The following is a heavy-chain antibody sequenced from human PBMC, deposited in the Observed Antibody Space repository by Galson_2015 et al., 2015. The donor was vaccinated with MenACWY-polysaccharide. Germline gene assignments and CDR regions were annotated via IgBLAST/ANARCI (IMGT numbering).Heavy chain of an antibody. CDR3: ARAAYCGGDCFSNYYYGLDV. D-gene: IGHD2-21*02. Sequence: SVKVSCKASGYTFTGYYMHWVRQAPGQGLEWMGWINPYSGGTSSAQKFQGRVTMTRDTSISTAYMELSSLRSDDTAVYYCARAAYCGGDCFSNYYYGLDVWGQGTTVTVSS. J-gene: IGHJ6*01. CDR1: GYTFTGYY. V-gene: IGHV1-2*02. CDR2: INPYSGGT.